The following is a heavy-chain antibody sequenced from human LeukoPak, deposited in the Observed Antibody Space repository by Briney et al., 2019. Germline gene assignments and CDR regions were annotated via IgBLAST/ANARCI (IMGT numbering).Heavy chain of an antibody. Sequence: ASVKVSCKASGGTFSSYAISWVRQAPGQGLEWMGGIIPIFGTANYTQKFQGRVTITTDESTSTAYMELSSLRSEDTAVYYCARQQGLLRYYMDVWGKGTTVTVSS. CDR1: GGTFSSYA. CDR2: IIPIFGTA. J-gene: IGHJ6*03. D-gene: IGHD3-22*01. CDR3: ARQQGLLRYYMDV. V-gene: IGHV1-69*05.